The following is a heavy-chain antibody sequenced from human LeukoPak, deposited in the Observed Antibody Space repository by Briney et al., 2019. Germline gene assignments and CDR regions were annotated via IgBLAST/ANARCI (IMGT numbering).Heavy chain of an antibody. V-gene: IGHV3-23*01. CDR1: GLSFSAFA. CDR2: ISGSGGST. J-gene: IGHJ4*02. Sequence: GGSLRLSCAASGLSFSAFAMSWVRQGPARGLEWVSAISGSGGSTYYADSVKGRFTISRDNSKNTLYLQMNSLRAEDTAVYYCAKDRVGATALGYWGQGTLVTVSS. D-gene: IGHD1-26*01. CDR3: AKDRVGATALGY.